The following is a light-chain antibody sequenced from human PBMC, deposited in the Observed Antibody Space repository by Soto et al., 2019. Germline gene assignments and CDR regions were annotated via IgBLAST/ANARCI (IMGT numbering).Light chain of an antibody. CDR3: MQDLQSPRT. CDR1: QRLQSQSIYIY. J-gene: IGKJ1*01. Sequence: EVTQSPLSVPVAPGGPAPISCKSSQRLQSQSIYIYLDWFLQKPGQSPQLLIYLGSNRACGVPDRFSGSGSGTNFTLTISRVEAEDVGVYYCMQDLQSPRTFGRGTKVDIK. V-gene: IGKV2-28*01. CDR2: LGS.